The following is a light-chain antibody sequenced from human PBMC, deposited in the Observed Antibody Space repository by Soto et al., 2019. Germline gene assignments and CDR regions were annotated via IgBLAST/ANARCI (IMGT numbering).Light chain of an antibody. CDR2: EVR. Sequence: QSVLTHPASASGSAGQLITISCSGTMRDVGAYNLVSWYQQHPSTAPKLIIYEVRNPPSAISIRFSGSSTGNTASLTISGLPSEDEGDYYCSAYTARSDLVFGGGTKLTVL. CDR3: SAYTARSDLV. CDR1: MRDVGAYNL. V-gene: IGLV2-14*01. J-gene: IGLJ3*02.